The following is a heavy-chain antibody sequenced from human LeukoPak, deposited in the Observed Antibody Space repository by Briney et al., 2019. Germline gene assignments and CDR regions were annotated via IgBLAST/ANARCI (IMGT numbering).Heavy chain of an antibody. CDR1: GYTLTELS. CDR2: FDPEDGET. Sequence: ASVKVSCKVSGYTLTELSMHWVRQAPGKGLEWMGGFDPEDGETIYAQKFQGRVTMTEDTSTDTAYMELSSLRSEDTAVYYCATEITYYYDSSGYPAEYFQHWGQGTLVTVSS. J-gene: IGHJ1*01. D-gene: IGHD3-22*01. V-gene: IGHV1-24*01. CDR3: ATEITYYYDSSGYPAEYFQH.